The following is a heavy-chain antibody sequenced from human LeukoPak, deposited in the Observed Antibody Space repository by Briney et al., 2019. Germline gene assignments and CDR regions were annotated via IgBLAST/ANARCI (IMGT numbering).Heavy chain of an antibody. CDR2: IYYSGST. Sequence: PSETLSLTCTVFGGSISSSSYYWGWIRQPPGKGLEWIGSIYYSGSTYYNPSLKSRVTISVDTSKNQFSLKLSSVTAADTAVYYCATSYGDYLYYYYGMDVWGQGTTVTVSS. CDR1: GGSISSSSYY. V-gene: IGHV4-39*01. CDR3: ATSYGDYLYYYYGMDV. D-gene: IGHD4-17*01. J-gene: IGHJ6*02.